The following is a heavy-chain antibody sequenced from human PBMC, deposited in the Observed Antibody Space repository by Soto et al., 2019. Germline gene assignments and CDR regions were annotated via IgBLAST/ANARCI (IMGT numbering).Heavy chain of an antibody. J-gene: IGHJ3*02. V-gene: IGHV4-39*01. CDR2: IYYSGST. CDR3: ARHRPVPAPDDAFDI. CDR1: GGSISSSSYY. D-gene: IGHD2-2*01. Sequence: QLQLQESGPGLVKPSETLSLTCTVSGGSISSSSYYWGWIRQPPGKGLEWIGSIYYSGSTYYNPSLKSRVTISVDTSKNQFSLKLSSGTAADTAVYYCARHRPVPAPDDAFDIWGQGTMVTVSS.